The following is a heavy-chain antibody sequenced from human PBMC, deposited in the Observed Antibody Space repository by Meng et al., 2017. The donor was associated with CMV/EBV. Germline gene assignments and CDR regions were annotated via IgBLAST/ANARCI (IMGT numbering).Heavy chain of an antibody. V-gene: IGHV4-59*11. J-gene: IGHJ4*02. Sequence: VQLPQSGPGLGKPSETLSLTCRVSGVSIRTHYGSWVRQTPGKGLEWIASIHYTGRADYSPSLKSRLTISVDTSDSQLSLKLSSVTPADTAMYYCAERGGGYWGQGILVTVSS. D-gene: IGHD1-1*01. CDR1: GVSIRTHY. CDR3: AERGGGY. CDR2: IHYTGRA.